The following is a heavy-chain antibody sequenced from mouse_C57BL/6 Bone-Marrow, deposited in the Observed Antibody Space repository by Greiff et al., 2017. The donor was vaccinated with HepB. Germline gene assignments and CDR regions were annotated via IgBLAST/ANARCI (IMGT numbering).Heavy chain of an antibody. D-gene: IGHD2-3*01. CDR1: GYTFTSYW. V-gene: IGHV1-69*01. CDR3: ARDDGYYPYFDY. Sequence: QVQLQQPGAELVMPGASVKLSCKASGYTFTSYWMHWVKQRPGQGLEWIGEIDPSDSYTNYNQKFKGKSTLTVDKSSSTAYMQLSSLTSEDSAVYYCARDDGYYPYFDYWGQGTTLTFSS. J-gene: IGHJ2*01. CDR2: IDPSDSYT.